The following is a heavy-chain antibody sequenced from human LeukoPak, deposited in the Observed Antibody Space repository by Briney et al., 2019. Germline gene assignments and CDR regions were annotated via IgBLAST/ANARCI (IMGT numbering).Heavy chain of an antibody. J-gene: IGHJ4*02. CDR3: AKVRGAAADPTGYFDY. Sequence: AGGSLRLSCAASGFTFSSYWMSRVRQAPGKGLEWVANIKQDGSEKYYVDSVKGRFTISRDNAKNSLYLQMNSLRAEDTALYYCAKVRGAAADPTGYFDYWGQGTLVTVSS. D-gene: IGHD6-13*01. CDR2: IKQDGSEK. CDR1: GFTFSSYW. V-gene: IGHV3-7*03.